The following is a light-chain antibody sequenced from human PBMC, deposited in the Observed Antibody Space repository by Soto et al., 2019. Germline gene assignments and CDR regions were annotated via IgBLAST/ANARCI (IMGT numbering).Light chain of an antibody. Sequence: DIQVTQSPSSLSASVGDTVTITCRASRTISDYLAWYQQKPGKVPKLLVYPASTLQSGVPSRFSGSGSGTDFTLTISSLQPEDVATYYCQKCNSAPWTFGQGTKVDIK. CDR3: QKCNSAPWT. J-gene: IGKJ1*01. CDR2: PAS. CDR1: RTISDY. V-gene: IGKV1-27*01.